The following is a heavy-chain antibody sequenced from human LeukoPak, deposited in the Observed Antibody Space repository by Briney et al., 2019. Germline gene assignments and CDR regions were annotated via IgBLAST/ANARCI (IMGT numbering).Heavy chain of an antibody. CDR1: GFTFSSHW. Sequence: GGSLRLSCAASGFTFSSHWMTWVRQAPGKGLEWVASVKQDVNEKYYVDSVKGRFTISRDNAKNSLLLQMNSLRAEDTAVYYCAKDLHGSGSYYPFDYWGQGTLVAVSS. CDR2: VKQDVNEK. V-gene: IGHV3-7*03. D-gene: IGHD3-10*01. J-gene: IGHJ4*02. CDR3: AKDLHGSGSYYPFDY.